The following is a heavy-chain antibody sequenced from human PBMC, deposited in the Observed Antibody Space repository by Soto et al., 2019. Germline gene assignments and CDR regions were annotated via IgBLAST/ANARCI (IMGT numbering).Heavy chain of an antibody. CDR3: VKSDGCGGGTCYTGTYHYFDV. V-gene: IGHV3-23*01. Sequence: GSLRLSCAASGFTSSTYALNWVRQAPGKGLEWVSTISESGGHTYYADSVKGRFTISRDKSKNTLFLQMNSLRVDDTAVYYCVKSDGCGGGTCYTGTYHYFDVWGRGTLVTVSS. CDR2: ISESGGHT. CDR1: GFTSSTYA. J-gene: IGHJ2*01. D-gene: IGHD2-15*01.